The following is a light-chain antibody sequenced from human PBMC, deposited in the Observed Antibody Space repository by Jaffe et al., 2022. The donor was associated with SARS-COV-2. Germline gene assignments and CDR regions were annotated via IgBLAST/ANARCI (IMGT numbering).Light chain of an antibody. CDR3: LQYINYPFT. V-gene: IGKV1-16*02. CDR1: QDIKSS. J-gene: IGKJ3*01. CDR2: AAT. Sequence: DIQMTQSPSSLSASIGDRVTITCRASQDIKSSLGWYQQKPGKAPKSLIYAATRLLSGVPSKFSGSGSGTEFTLTISSLQPEDFATYYCLQYINYPFTFGPGTTVDV.